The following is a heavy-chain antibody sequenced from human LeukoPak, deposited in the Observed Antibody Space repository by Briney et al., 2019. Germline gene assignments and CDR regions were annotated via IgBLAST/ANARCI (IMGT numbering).Heavy chain of an antibody. V-gene: IGHV1-18*04. CDR2: ISAHSGNT. J-gene: IGHJ6*02. D-gene: IGHD3-9*01. CDR3: ARDLVTSDILTGTYYYDGMDV. Sequence: ASVKVSCKASGYTLTTHGIGWVRLAPGQGLESMSWISAHSGNTNYAQKLQGRVTMTTDTSTSTAYMDLRSLRSDDTAVYYCARDLVTSDILTGTYYYDGMDVWGQGTTVTVS. CDR1: GYTLTTHG.